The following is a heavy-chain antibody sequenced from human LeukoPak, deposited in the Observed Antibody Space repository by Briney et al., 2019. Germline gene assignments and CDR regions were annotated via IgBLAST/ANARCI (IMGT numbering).Heavy chain of an antibody. J-gene: IGHJ4*02. CDR2: IIPIFGTS. CDR3: ARGGRGGLGYCSSTSCYADY. Sequence: ASVKVSCKASGGTFNSYNINWVRQAPGQGLEWMGGIIPIFGTSNYAQKFQGRVTITADESTSTAYMELSSLRSEDTAVYYCARGGRGGLGYCSSTSCYADYWGQGTLVTVSS. CDR1: GGTFNSYN. V-gene: IGHV1-69*13. D-gene: IGHD2-2*01.